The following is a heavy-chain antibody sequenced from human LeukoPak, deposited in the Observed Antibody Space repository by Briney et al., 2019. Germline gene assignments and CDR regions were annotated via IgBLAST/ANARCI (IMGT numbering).Heavy chain of an antibody. CDR3: AKDDYDSDDAFDI. J-gene: IGHJ3*02. D-gene: IGHD3-3*01. CDR1: GFTFSSYG. CDR2: IRYDGSNK. V-gene: IGHV3-30*02. Sequence: GGSLRLSCAASGFTFSSYGMHWVRQAPGKGLEWVAFIRYDGSNKYYADSVKGRFTISRDNSKNTLYLQMNSLRAEDTAVYYCAKDDYDSDDAFDIWGQGTMVTVSS.